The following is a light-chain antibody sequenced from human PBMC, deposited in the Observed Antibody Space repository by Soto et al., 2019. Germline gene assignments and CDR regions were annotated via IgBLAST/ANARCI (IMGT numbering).Light chain of an antibody. CDR2: GAS. Sequence: EIVMTQSPATLSVSPGERATLSSRASQSVSSNLAWYRQKPGQAPRLLIYGASTRAPGIPARFSGIGYETAFTLTISRLLSEDFAVYYCLQYNNWPPWTFGQGTKVEIK. CDR1: QSVSSN. CDR3: LQYNNWPPWT. J-gene: IGKJ1*01. V-gene: IGKV3-15*01.